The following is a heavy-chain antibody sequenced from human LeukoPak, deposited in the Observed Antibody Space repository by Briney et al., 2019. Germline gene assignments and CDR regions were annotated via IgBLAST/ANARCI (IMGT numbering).Heavy chain of an antibody. Sequence: ASVKVSCKASGYTFTSYDINWVRQATGQGLEWMGWMNPNSGNTGYAQKFQGRVTMTRNTSISTAYMELSSLRSEDTAVYYCARGVSSTNNYYYGMDVWGQGTTVTVCS. J-gene: IGHJ6*02. CDR3: ARGVSSTNNYYYGMDV. D-gene: IGHD2-2*01. CDR1: GYTFTSYD. CDR2: MNPNSGNT. V-gene: IGHV1-8*01.